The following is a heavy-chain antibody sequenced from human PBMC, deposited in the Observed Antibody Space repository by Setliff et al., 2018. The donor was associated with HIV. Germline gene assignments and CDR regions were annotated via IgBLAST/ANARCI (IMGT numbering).Heavy chain of an antibody. D-gene: IGHD3-10*01. V-gene: IGHV3-7*01. CDR3: ASFYGDYGY. Sequence: PGGSLRLSCAASGFTFSNYWMNWVRQAPGKGLEWVANIKQDGSEKYYVDSVKGRFTISRDNAKTSLSLQMKSLRAEDTAVYYCASFYGDYGYWGHGTQVTVSS. J-gene: IGHJ4*01. CDR2: IKQDGSEK. CDR1: GFTFSNYW.